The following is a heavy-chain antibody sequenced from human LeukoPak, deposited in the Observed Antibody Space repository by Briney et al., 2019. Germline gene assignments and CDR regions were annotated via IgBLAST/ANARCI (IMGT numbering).Heavy chain of an antibody. Sequence: SQTLSLTCAVSGGSISSGGYSWSWIRQTPGKGLEWIGYIYHSGSTYYNPSLKSRVTISVDRSKNQFSLKLSSVTAADTAVYYCARSDSYGDYKVAFDIWGQGTMVTVSS. CDR1: GGSISSGGYS. CDR3: ARSDSYGDYKVAFDI. D-gene: IGHD4-17*01. V-gene: IGHV4-30-2*01. J-gene: IGHJ3*02. CDR2: IYHSGST.